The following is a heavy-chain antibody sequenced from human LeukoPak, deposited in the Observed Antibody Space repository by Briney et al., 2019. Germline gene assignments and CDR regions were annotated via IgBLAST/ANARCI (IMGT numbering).Heavy chain of an antibody. CDR1: GGSISSSSYY. D-gene: IGHD4-17*01. Sequence: PSETLSLTCTVSGGSISSSSYYWGWIRQPPGKGLEWIGSISYSGNTYFNPSLKSRATISADTSKNQFSLKLNSVTAADTAVYYCARQPDTVTPYNWFDPWGQGTLVTVSS. CDR2: ISYSGNT. CDR3: ARQPDTVTPYNWFDP. J-gene: IGHJ5*02. V-gene: IGHV4-39*01.